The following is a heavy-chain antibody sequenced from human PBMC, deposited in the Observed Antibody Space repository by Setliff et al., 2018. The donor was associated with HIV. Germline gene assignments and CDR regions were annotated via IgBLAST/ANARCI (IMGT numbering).Heavy chain of an antibody. Sequence: TSETLSLTCSVSGDSITTGGYYWTWIRQPPGKGLEWVGYIYHSGTTYYNLSLKSRLTISLDTSNNRFSLRMRSVTAADTAVYFCARGFGDPFYFYYMDVWGKGTTVTVSS. J-gene: IGHJ6*03. CDR1: GDSITTGGYY. V-gene: IGHV4-31*03. CDR3: ARGFGDPFYFYYMDV. CDR2: IYHSGTT. D-gene: IGHD3-10*01.